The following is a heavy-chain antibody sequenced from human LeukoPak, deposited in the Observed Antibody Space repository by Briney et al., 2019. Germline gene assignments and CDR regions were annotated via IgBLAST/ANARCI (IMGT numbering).Heavy chain of an antibody. D-gene: IGHD3-10*01. CDR3: ARDSRYVSGWFDDGLDV. CDR2: QDDRGDT. J-gene: IGHJ6*02. CDR1: GDSMRSYY. Sequence: PSETLSLTRIVSGDSMRSYYWSWIRQAPGKGLEWLGHQDDRGDTNYNPSLKGRGSISVDTSTNQFSLRLRFVTAADTAVYYCARDSRYVSGWFDDGLDVWGPGTTVTVSS. V-gene: IGHV4-59*01.